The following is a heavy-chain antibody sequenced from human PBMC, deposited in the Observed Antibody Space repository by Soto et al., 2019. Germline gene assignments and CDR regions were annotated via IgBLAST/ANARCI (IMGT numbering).Heavy chain of an antibody. D-gene: IGHD2-2*01. CDR2: VHYSGNT. J-gene: IGHJ3*02. CDR3: VPRGESNAYSCPTSFDI. Sequence: QLQLQETGPGLVKPSETLSLTCTVSRGSISSPAYYWGWIRQPPGKALEWIGSVHYSGNTYYNPSLEGRLIVSVDTFMNQFSMRLAYVTAAGTAVYCAVPRGESNAYSCPTSFDIWGQGTVVTVSS. V-gene: IGHV4-39*01. CDR1: RGSISSPAYY.